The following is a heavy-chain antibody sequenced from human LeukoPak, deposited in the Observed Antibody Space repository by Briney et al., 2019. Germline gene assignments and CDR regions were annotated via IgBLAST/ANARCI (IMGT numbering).Heavy chain of an antibody. CDR2: IYYSGST. CDR1: GGSISSSSYY. Sequence: SETLSLTCTVSGGSISSSSYYWGWIRQPPGKGLEWIGSIYYSGSTYYNPSLKSRVTISVDTSKNQFSLKLSSVTAADTAVYYCARDMENDSSGYYYGQIDYWGQGTLVTVSS. J-gene: IGHJ4*02. D-gene: IGHD3-22*01. V-gene: IGHV4-39*07. CDR3: ARDMENDSSGYYYGQIDY.